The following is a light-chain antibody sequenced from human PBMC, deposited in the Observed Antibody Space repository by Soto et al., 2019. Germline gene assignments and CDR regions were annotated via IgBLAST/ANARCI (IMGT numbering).Light chain of an antibody. CDR3: SSYTSSSTLVV. V-gene: IGLV2-14*01. CDR2: EVI. CDR1: SSDVGNYNY. J-gene: IGLJ2*01. Sequence: QSALTQPASVSGSPGQSITISCTGTSSDVGNYNYVSWFQQHPGKAPTLVIYEVINRPSGVSTRFSGSKSGNTASLTISGLQAEDEADYYCSSYTSSSTLVVFGGGTKLTVL.